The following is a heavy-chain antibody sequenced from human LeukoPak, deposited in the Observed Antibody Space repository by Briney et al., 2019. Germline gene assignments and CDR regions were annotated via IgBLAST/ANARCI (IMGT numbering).Heavy chain of an antibody. CDR1: GFTFSSYA. Sequence: GGSLRLSCAASGFTFSSYAMSWVRQAPGKGLEWVSAISGSGGSTYYADSVKGRFNISRDNSKNTLYLQMNSLRAEDTAVYYCARDTSGWYVYWGQGTLVTVSS. CDR3: ARDTSGWYVY. CDR2: ISGSGGST. J-gene: IGHJ4*02. D-gene: IGHD6-19*01. V-gene: IGHV3-23*01.